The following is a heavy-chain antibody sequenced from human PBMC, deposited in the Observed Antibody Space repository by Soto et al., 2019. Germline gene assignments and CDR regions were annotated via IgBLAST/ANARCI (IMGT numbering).Heavy chain of an antibody. CDR3: ARHLFCGGDCYFGWFAP. J-gene: IGHJ5*02. Sequence: PGESLKISCKGSGYSFTSYWIGWVRQMPGKGLEWMGIIYPGDSDTRYSPSFQGQVTISADKSISTAYLQWSSLKASDTAMYYCARHLFCGGDCYFGWFAPWGQGTLVTGSS. CDR2: IYPGDSDT. V-gene: IGHV5-51*01. D-gene: IGHD2-21*02. CDR1: GYSFTSYW.